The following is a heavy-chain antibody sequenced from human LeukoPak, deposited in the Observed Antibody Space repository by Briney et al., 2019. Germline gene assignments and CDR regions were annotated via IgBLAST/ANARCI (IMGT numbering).Heavy chain of an antibody. CDR1: GFTFNNYA. V-gene: IGHV3-23*01. CDR2: ISPGGINT. CDR3: AKDNNFVFGGGNPKAVAS. J-gene: IGHJ4*02. D-gene: IGHD3-16*01. Sequence: GGSLRLSCAAPGFTFNNYAMNWVRQAPGKGLEWVSVISPGGINTYYADSVKGRFTISRDNSNDTLYLQMNSLRAADTAVYYCAKDNNFVFGGGNPKAVASGGQGTLVIVSS.